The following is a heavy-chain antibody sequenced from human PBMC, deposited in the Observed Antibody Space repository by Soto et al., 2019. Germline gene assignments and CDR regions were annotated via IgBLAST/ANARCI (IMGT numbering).Heavy chain of an antibody. CDR1: GFTFRSYS. D-gene: IGHD2-8*01. CDR3: AKTRQLMYLFDY. CDR2: ISGSGGST. J-gene: IGHJ4*02. Sequence: PGGSLRLSCAASGFTFRSYSMIWVRQAPGKGLEWVSAISGSGGSTYYADSVKGRFTISRDNSKNTLYLQMNSLRAEDTAVYYCAKTRQLMYLFDYWGQGTLVTVSS. V-gene: IGHV3-23*01.